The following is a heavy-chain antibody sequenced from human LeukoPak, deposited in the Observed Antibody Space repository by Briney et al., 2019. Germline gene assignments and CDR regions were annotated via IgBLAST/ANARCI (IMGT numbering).Heavy chain of an antibody. CDR3: ARARGDSSGYYSYYFDY. J-gene: IGHJ4*02. V-gene: IGHV3-53*01. CDR2: IYSGGST. CDR1: GFTFSSYA. Sequence: GGSLRLSCAASGFTFSSYAMSWVRQAPGKGLEWVSVIYSGGSTYYADSVKGRFTISRDNSKNTLYLQMNSLRAEDTAVYYCARARGDSSGYYSYYFDYWGQGTLVTVSS. D-gene: IGHD3-22*01.